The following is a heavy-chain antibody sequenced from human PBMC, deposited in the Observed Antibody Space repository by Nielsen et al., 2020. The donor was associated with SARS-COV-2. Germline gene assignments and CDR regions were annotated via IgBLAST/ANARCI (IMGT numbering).Heavy chain of an antibody. CDR3: ARHFVVASVTRAFDF. V-gene: IGHV3-11*03. CDR1: GFTLSDYY. J-gene: IGHJ4*02. CDR2: ISSRSSRSSQT. D-gene: IGHD5-12*01. Sequence: GESLKISCAASGFTLSDYYMSWIRQAPGKGLEWVSYISSRSSRSSQTNYADSVKGRFTVSRDNAKNSMYLQMNTLRAEDTAVYYCARHFVVASVTRAFDFWGQGTQVTVSS.